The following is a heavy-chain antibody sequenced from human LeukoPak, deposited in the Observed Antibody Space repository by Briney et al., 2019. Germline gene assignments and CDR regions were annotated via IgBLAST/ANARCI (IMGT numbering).Heavy chain of an antibody. D-gene: IGHD2-15*01. CDR3: ARAPDSDCSGGSCYPYYFDY. Sequence: ASVKVSCKASGYTFTSYGISWVRQAPGRGLEWMGWISAYNGNTNYAQKLQGRVTMTTDTSTSTAYMELRSLRSDDTAVYYCARAPDSDCSGGSCYPYYFDYWGQGTLVTVSS. J-gene: IGHJ4*02. V-gene: IGHV1-18*01. CDR2: ISAYNGNT. CDR1: GYTFTSYG.